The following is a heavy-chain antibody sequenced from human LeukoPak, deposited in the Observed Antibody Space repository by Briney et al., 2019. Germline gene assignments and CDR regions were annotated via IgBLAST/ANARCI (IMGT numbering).Heavy chain of an antibody. CDR3: ANTIAVAASYYFDY. CDR2: ISDSGGTT. CDR1: GFPFSSYA. D-gene: IGHD6-19*01. V-gene: IGHV3-23*01. J-gene: IGHJ4*02. Sequence: GGSLRLSCVASGFPFSSYAMSWVRQAPGKGLEWVSGISDSGGTTYHADSVKGRFTISRDNSKNTLYLQMNSLRAEDTAVYYCANTIAVAASYYFDYWGQGTLVTVSS.